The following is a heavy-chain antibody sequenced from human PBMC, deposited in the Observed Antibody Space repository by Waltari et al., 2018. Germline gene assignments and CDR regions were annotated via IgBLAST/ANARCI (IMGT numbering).Heavy chain of an antibody. CDR1: GYTFTSYG. D-gene: IGHD6-19*01. CDR2: ISTSNCNT. Sequence: QVQLVQSGAEVKKPGASVKVTCKASGYTFTSYGISWVRKAPGQGLEWMGWISTSNCNTTYAQKRQGTVTMTTDTSTSTAYMGLRSLRSYDTAVYYCASERRSSGKPGDYWGQGTLVTVSS. J-gene: IGHJ4*02. CDR3: ASERRSSGKPGDY. V-gene: IGHV1-18*01.